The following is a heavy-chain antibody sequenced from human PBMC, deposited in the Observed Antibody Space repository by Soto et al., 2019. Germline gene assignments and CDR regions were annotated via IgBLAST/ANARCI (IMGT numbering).Heavy chain of an antibody. D-gene: IGHD3-22*01. CDR1: GGSVSRDTYY. CDR2: ISNSGSP. Sequence: QVQLRESGPGLVKPSETLSLTCTVSGGSVSRDTYYWNWIRQPPGKGLEWIGYISNSGSPKYNPSLESRVIISIDASKNHLSLRMTSLTGADTAVYYCARASYYYERHFDSWGQGTLVTVSS. CDR3: ARASYYYERHFDS. J-gene: IGHJ5*01. V-gene: IGHV4-61*03.